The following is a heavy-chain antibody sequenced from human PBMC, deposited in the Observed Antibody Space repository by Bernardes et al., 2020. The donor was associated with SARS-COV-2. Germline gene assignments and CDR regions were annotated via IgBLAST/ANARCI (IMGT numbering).Heavy chain of an antibody. Sequence: GCPLRLSCAGSGFDFRDSWMTWVRQAPGKGLEWVANIKRDGSETYYVDSVKGRFTISRDNAKNLVFLQMNSLRAEDTAVFCCARSAGMDVWGQGTMVTVSS. J-gene: IGHJ6*02. CDR3: ARSAGMDV. V-gene: IGHV3-7*03. CDR2: IKRDGSET. CDR1: GFDFRDSW.